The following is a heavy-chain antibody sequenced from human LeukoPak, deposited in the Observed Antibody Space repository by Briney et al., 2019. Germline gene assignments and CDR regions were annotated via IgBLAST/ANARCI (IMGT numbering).Heavy chain of an antibody. Sequence: PGGSLRLSCAASGFTFDDYTMHWVRQAPGKGLKWVSAISGSGGSTYYADSVKGRFTLSRDNTKNTLYLQMNSLRAEDTAVYYCAKHRYYDSSGYYSLHYWGQGTLVTVSS. CDR1: GFTFDDYT. V-gene: IGHV3-23*01. CDR2: ISGSGGST. D-gene: IGHD3-22*01. J-gene: IGHJ4*02. CDR3: AKHRYYDSSGYYSLHY.